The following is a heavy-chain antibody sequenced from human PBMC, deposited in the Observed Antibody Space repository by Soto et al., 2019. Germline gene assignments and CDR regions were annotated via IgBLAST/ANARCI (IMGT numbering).Heavy chain of an antibody. CDR3: ARDLQIQLWLVGYYYYGMEV. CDR2: IIPIFGTA. CDR1: GGTFSSYA. D-gene: IGHD5-18*01. J-gene: IGHJ6*02. V-gene: IGHV1-69*13. Sequence: SVKVSCKASGGTFSSYAISWVRQAPGQGLEWMGGIIPIFGTANYAQKFQGRVTITADESTSTAYMELSSLRSEDTAVYYCARDLQIQLWLVGYYYYGMEVWGQGTTVTVSS.